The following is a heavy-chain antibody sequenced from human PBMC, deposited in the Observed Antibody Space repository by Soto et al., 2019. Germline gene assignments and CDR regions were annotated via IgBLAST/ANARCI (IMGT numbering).Heavy chain of an antibody. CDR2: IWYDGSNK. Sequence: QVQLVESGGGVVQPGRSLRLSCAAPGFTFSSYGMHWVRQAPGKGLEWVAVIWYDGSNKYYADSVKGRFTISRDNSKNTLYLQMNSLRAEDTAVYYCARDLGRAAYYGMDVWGQGTTVTVSS. CDR3: ARDLGRAAYYGMDV. J-gene: IGHJ6*02. CDR1: GFTFSSYG. D-gene: IGHD6-25*01. V-gene: IGHV3-33*01.